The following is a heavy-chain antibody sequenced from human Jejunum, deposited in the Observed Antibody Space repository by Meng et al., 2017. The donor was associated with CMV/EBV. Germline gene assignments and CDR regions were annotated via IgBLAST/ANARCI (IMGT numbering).Heavy chain of an antibody. CDR3: MRAHPLGT. V-gene: IGHV3-7*04. J-gene: IGHJ4*02. CDR1: GFTVSEFW. CDR2: IKEDGSDI. Sequence: LSGVASGFTVSEFWMSWVRQTPGRGPEWVANIKEDGSDISYVDSVRGRFTISRDNAKNSLYLQMNSLTAEDTALYYCMRAHPLGTWGQGTLVTVSS. D-gene: IGHD7-27*01.